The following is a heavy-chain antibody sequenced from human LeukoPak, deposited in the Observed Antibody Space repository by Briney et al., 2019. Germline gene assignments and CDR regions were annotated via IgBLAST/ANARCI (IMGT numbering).Heavy chain of an antibody. J-gene: IGHJ4*02. CDR1: GFTFSNYA. Sequence: PGGSLRLSCTASGFTFSNYAMSWVRQAPGKGLEWVSTISGSGGTTYYADSVRGRFTISRDNSKNTLYLQMNSLRAEDTAVYYCAREWSSYDYVWGSYRSDFDYWGQGTLVTGSS. D-gene: IGHD3-16*02. V-gene: IGHV3-23*01. CDR3: AREWSSYDYVWGSYRSDFDY. CDR2: ISGSGGTT.